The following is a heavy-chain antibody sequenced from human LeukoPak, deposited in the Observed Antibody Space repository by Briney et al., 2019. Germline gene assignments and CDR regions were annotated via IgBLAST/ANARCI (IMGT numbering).Heavy chain of an antibody. CDR2: IIPIFGTA. D-gene: IGHD3-22*01. CDR1: GGTFSSYA. V-gene: IGHV1-69*01. Sequence: SVKVSCKASGGTFSSYAISWVRQAPGQGLEWMGGIIPIFGTANYAQKFQGRVTITADESTSTAYMELSSLRSEDTAVYYCARTPSRLYDSSGYYYYFDYWGQGTLATVSS. J-gene: IGHJ4*02. CDR3: ARTPSRLYDSSGYYYYFDY.